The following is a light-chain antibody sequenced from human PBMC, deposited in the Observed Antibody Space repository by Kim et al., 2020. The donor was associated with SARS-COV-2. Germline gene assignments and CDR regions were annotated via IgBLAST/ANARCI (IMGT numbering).Light chain of an antibody. J-gene: IGLJ3*02. CDR3: SSYTSSSTPWV. CDR1: MRDSGGFNY. Sequence: HSVTIADTGSMRDSGGFNYVYWYQHHPGQAPKVIIFGVAQRPSGVSYRFSGSKSGNTASLTISGVQAEDEADYYCSSYTSSSTPWVFGGGTQLTVL. CDR2: GVA. V-gene: IGLV2-14*03.